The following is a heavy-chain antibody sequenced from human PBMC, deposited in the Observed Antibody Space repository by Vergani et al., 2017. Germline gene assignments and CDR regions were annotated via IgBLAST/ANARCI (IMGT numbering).Heavy chain of an antibody. CDR2: IFYSGTT. CDR3: ARVDTQVPATSHFYYMDV. D-gene: IGHD6-25*01. Sequence: QVQLQESGPGAVKPSQTLSLTCAVSGGSISSGDHCWTWIRQPPGKGLECIGYIFYSGTTYDNPSLRSLFTISVDTSQNQFSLKLRSVTAADTAVYYCARVDTQVPATSHFYYMDVWGKGTTVTVSS. J-gene: IGHJ6*03. CDR1: GGSISSGDHC. V-gene: IGHV4-31*01.